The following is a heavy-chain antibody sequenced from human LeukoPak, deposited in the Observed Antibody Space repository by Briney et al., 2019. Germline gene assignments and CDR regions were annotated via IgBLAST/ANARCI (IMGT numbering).Heavy chain of an antibody. CDR2: ISGSGGST. V-gene: IGHV3-23*01. J-gene: IGHJ1*01. CDR3: AKVYLTYYGFWSGYSRAEYFQH. D-gene: IGHD3-3*01. Sequence: GGSLRLSCAASGFTFSSYAMSWVRQAPGKGLEWVSAISGSGGSTYYADSVKGRFTISRDNSKNTLYLQMNSLRAEDTAVYYCAKVYLTYYGFWSGYSRAEYFQHWGQGTLVTVSS. CDR1: GFTFSSYA.